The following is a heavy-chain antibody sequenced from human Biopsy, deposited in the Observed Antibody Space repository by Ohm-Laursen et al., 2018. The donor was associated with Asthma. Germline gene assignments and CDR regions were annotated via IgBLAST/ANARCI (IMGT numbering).Heavy chain of an antibody. CDR1: GYTFISYA. V-gene: IGHV1-3*01. CDR2: INAGNGNT. Sequence: SVKVSCKASGYTFISYAIHWVRQAPGQRLEWMGWINAGNGNTKYSQKFQGRVTITRDTSASTAYMELSSLRSEDTAVYYCGRRYCDFLMGQVNDAFAIWGQGTMVTVSS. D-gene: IGHD3-9*01. J-gene: IGHJ3*02. CDR3: GRRYCDFLMGQVNDAFAI.